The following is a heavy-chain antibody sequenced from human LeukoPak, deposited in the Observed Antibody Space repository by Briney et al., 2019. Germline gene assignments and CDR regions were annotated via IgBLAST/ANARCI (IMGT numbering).Heavy chain of an antibody. Sequence: GGSLRLSCAASGFTFDDYAMHWVRQARGKGLEWVSGISWNGDSKGYADSLKGRFTISRDSAKNSLYLQMNSLRVEDTALYYCAKDIIDRYGSYSMDVWGQGTTVTVSS. CDR2: ISWNGDSK. V-gene: IGHV3-9*01. J-gene: IGHJ6*02. D-gene: IGHD5-18*01. CDR3: AKDIIDRYGSYSMDV. CDR1: GFTFDDYA.